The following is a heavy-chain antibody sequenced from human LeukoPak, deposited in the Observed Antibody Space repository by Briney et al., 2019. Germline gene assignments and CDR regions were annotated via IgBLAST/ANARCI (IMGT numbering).Heavy chain of an antibody. D-gene: IGHD5-18*01. CDR2: IIPIFGTA. Sequence: GASVKVSCKASGGTFSSYAISWVRQAPGQGLEWMGGIIPIFGTANYAQKSQGRVTITADKSTSTAYMELSSLRSEDTAVYYCARGGRGYSYGAHDYWGQGTLVTVSS. CDR3: ARGGRGYSYGAHDY. CDR1: GGTFSSYA. V-gene: IGHV1-69*06. J-gene: IGHJ4*02.